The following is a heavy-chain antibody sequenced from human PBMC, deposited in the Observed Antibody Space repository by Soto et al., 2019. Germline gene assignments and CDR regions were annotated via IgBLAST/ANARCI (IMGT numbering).Heavy chain of an antibody. CDR3: AKDRVGGTFYTPLAF. J-gene: IGHJ4*02. CDR2: ITYDGSFQ. Sequence: HPGGSVRLSCQASGFNFDNYGMHWVRQAPGKGLEWVAVITYDGSFQYYAGSVKGRFTISRDNSKNTLSLHLNTLKPEDTAVYHCAKDRVGGTFYTPLAFWGQGTLVTVSS. CDR1: GFNFDNYG. V-gene: IGHV3-30*18. D-gene: IGHD1-7*01.